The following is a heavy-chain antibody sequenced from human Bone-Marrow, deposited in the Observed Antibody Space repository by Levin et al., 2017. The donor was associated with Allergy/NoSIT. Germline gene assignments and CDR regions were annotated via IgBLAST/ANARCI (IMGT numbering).Heavy chain of an antibody. J-gene: IGHJ4*02. CDR1: GFTFSGYG. Sequence: SCAASGFTFSGYGLHWVRHAPGKGLEWVALISYDGINKYYADSVKGRFTISRENSENTLFLHMNSLKPEDTAVYYCAKVHDILTGYYDYWGQGTLVTVSS. V-gene: IGHV3-30*18. D-gene: IGHD3-9*01. CDR2: ISYDGINK. CDR3: AKVHDILTGYYDY.